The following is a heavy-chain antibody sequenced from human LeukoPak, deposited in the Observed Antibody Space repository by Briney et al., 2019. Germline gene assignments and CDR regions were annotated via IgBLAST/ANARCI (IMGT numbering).Heavy chain of an antibody. D-gene: IGHD3-22*01. CDR1: GGTFSSYA. J-gene: IGHJ1*01. Sequence: ASVKVSCKASGGTFSSYAISWVRQAPGQGLEWMGGIIPIFGTANYAQKFQGRVTITADESTSTAYMELSSVTAADTAVYYCARVSYDNSGYYYQAEYFQHWGQGTLVTVSS. CDR2: IIPIFGTA. V-gene: IGHV1-69*01. CDR3: ARVSYDNSGYYYQAEYFQH.